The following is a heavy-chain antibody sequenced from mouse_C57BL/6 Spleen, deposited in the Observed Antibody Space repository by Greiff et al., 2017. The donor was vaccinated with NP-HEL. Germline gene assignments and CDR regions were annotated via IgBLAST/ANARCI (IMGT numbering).Heavy chain of an antibody. CDR1: GYSITSGYY. D-gene: IGHD1-1*01. V-gene: IGHV3-6*01. J-gene: IGHJ4*01. CDR3: ARGHYEDAMDY. Sequence: EVQLQESGPGLVKPSQSLSLTCSVTGYSITSGYYWNWIRQFPGNKLEWMGYISYDGSNNYNPSLKNRISITRDTSKNQFFLKLNSVTTEDTATYYCARGHYEDAMDYWGQGTSVTVSS. CDR2: ISYDGSN.